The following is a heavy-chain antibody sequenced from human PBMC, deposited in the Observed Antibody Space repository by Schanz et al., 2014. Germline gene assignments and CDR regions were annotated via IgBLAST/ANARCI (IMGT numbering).Heavy chain of an antibody. D-gene: IGHD6-19*01. CDR1: GFTVSANY. J-gene: IGHJ4*02. CDR2: IDYAGST. V-gene: IGHV3-66*01. Sequence: EVQVAESGGGLVQPGGSLRLSCAVSGFTVSANYMIWVRQPPGKGLEWVSLIDYAGSTNYADSVKGRMTVSRDTSKNALFLQMNSLRAEDTAVYYCASPPISVAGRLADYWGQGILVAVSS. CDR3: ASPPISVAGRLADY.